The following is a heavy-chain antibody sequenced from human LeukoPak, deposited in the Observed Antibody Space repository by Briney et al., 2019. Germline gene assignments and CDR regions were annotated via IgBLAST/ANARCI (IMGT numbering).Heavy chain of an antibody. V-gene: IGHV3-7*01. CDR2: IKQDGSDK. CDR1: GFTFTKYW. CDR3: AREVWGPEY. J-gene: IGHJ4*02. Sequence: GGPLRLSCAASGFTFTKYWMTWVRQAPGKGLEWVGNIKQDGSDKNYMDSVKGRFTISRDNTKNSVYLQMSSLRAEDTAVYYCAREVWGPEYWGQGTLVTVSS. D-gene: IGHD1-14*01.